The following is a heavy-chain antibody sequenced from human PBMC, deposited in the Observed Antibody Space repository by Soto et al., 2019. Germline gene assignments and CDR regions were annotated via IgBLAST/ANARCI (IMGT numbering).Heavy chain of an antibody. Sequence: ASVKVSCKASGYTFTNHGISWVRQAPGQGLEWMAWISARNGDTRYAENFQDRVTMTTDTSTTTAYMELRSPRSEDTAVYYCARDEGQQGDRYYSVYWGQGTVVTVSS. CDR2: ISARNGDT. CDR1: GYTFTNHG. D-gene: IGHD6-13*01. J-gene: IGHJ4*02. V-gene: IGHV1-18*01. CDR3: ARDEGQQGDRYYSVY.